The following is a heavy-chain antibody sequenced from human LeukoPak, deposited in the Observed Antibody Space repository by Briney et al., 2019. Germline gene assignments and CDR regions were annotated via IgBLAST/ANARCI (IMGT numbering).Heavy chain of an antibody. CDR1: GFTFSAYE. CDR3: ARTALFYYGSKTPSVYFDN. Sequence: GGSLRLSCAASGFTFSAYEMNWVRQAPGKGLEYVSYISGGATIILYADSVKGRFTISRDNAKNSLYLQMDSLRPEDTAVYYCARTALFYYGSKTPSVYFDNWGQGTLVSVSS. V-gene: IGHV3-48*03. J-gene: IGHJ4*02. D-gene: IGHD3-10*01. CDR2: ISGGATII.